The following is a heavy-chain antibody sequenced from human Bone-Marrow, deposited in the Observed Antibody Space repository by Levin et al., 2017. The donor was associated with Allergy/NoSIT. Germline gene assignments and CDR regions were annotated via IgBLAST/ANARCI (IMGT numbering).Heavy chain of an antibody. D-gene: IGHD3-3*01. CDR2: IRQDGVEK. CDR1: GFRFTNYW. Sequence: GGSLRLSCAASGFRFTNYWMNWVRQAPGKGLEWVANIRQDGVEKYYVDSVKGRFTISRDNAKDSLYLQMNSLRAEDTAVYYCARGDETIPPEFDPRGQGTLVTVTS. J-gene: IGHJ5*02. CDR3: ARGDETIPPEFDP. V-gene: IGHV3-7*01.